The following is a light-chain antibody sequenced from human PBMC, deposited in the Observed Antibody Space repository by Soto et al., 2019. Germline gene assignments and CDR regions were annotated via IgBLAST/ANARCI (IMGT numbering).Light chain of an antibody. V-gene: IGKV3D-20*02. CDR2: GAS. CDR3: QQRSNWPIT. J-gene: IGKJ5*01. CDR1: QSVSSSS. Sequence: FTQFPNNPALSSGERATLPRKASQSVSSSSLAWYQQKRGKAPRLLIHGASSRATGIPERFSGSGSGTDFTLTISRLEPEDFAVYYCQQRSNWPITFGQGTRLEIK.